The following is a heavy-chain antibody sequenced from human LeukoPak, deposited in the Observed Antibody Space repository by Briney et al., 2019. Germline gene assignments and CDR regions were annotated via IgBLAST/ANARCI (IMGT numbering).Heavy chain of an antibody. CDR3: ARAPSSCSGTNCYRYFDY. Sequence: GGSLRLSCAASGFTFSSYGMHWVRQAPGKGLEWVAFIRYDGSNKYYADSVKGRFTISRDNSKSTLYLQMNSLIPEDTAVYYCARAPSSCSGTNCYRYFDYWGQGILVSVSS. CDR2: IRYDGSNK. D-gene: IGHD2-2*01. CDR1: GFTFSSYG. V-gene: IGHV3-30*02. J-gene: IGHJ4*02.